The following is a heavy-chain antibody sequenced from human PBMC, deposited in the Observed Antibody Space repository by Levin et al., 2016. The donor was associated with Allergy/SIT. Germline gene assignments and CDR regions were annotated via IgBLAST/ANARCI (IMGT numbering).Heavy chain of an antibody. Sequence: SETLSLTCTVSGGSISSYYWSWIRQPPGKGLEWIGYIYYTGTTNYNPSLKSRVTISVDTSKNQFSLNLSSVTAADTAVYYCARMTATSDKRSDYWGQGTLVTVSS. CDR3: ARMTATSDKRSDY. J-gene: IGHJ4*02. CDR2: IYYTGTT. CDR1: GGSISSYY. V-gene: IGHV4-59*13. D-gene: IGHD5-18*01.